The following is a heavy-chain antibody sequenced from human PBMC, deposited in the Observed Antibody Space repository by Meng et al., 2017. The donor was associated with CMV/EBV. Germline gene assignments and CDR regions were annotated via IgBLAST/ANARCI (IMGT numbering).Heavy chain of an antibody. Sequence: GESLKISCAASGFTFDDYAMHWVRQAPGKGLEWVAFIRYDGSNKYYADSVKGRFTISRDNSKNTLYLQMNSLRAEDTAVYYCAKALDYWGQGTLVTVSS. CDR1: GFTFDDYA. CDR2: IRYDGSNK. J-gene: IGHJ4*02. CDR3: AKALDY. V-gene: IGHV3-30*02.